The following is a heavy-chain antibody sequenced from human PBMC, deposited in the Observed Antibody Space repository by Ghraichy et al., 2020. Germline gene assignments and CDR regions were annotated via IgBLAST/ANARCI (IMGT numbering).Heavy chain of an antibody. CDR1: GDGFTTYG. J-gene: IGHJ4*02. V-gene: IGHV1-18*04. Sequence: ASVKVSCKTSGDGFTTYGINWVRQAPGQGLEWMGWISPFNGNTNYAQNFQGRITVTTDRYTSTVYMELGSLRSDDSAVYYCARIPTTRRWCFESHVDYWGQGTVVIVSS. CDR3: ARIPTTRRWCFESHVDY. CDR2: ISPFNGNT. D-gene: IGHD2-21*01.